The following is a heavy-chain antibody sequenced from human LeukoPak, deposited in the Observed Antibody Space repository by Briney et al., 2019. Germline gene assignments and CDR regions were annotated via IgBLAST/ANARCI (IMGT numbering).Heavy chain of an antibody. CDR1: GGTFSSYA. CDR3: ARLFDYGDSQYYFDY. CDR2: IIPIFGTA. Sequence: SVKVSCKASGGTFSSYAISWVRQAPGQGLEWMGGIIPIFGTANYAQKFQGRVTITADESTSTAYMELSSLRSEDTAVYYCARLFDYGDSQYYFDYWGQGTLVTVSS. D-gene: IGHD4-17*01. J-gene: IGHJ4*02. V-gene: IGHV1-69*13.